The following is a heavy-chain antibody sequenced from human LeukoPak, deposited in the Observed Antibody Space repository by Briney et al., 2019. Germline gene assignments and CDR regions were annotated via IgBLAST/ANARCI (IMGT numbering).Heavy chain of an antibody. CDR1: GGSISSYY. D-gene: IGHD4-17*01. V-gene: IGHV4-59*01. CDR3: ARDNGEQGYYYYYYMDV. J-gene: IGHJ6*03. CDR2: IYSGST. Sequence: SETLSLTCTVSGGSISSYYWNWIRQPPGKGLEWIGYIYSGSTNYNPSLKSRVTISVDTSKNQFSLKLRSVTAADTAVYYCARDNGEQGYYYYYYMDVWGKGTTVTVSS.